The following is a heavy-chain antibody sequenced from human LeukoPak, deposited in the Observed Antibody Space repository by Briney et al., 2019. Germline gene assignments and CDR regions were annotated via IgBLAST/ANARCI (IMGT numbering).Heavy chain of an antibody. Sequence: SETLSLTCTVSGGSISSYYWSWLRQPPGKGLEWIGYIYYSGSTNYNPSLKSRVTISVDTSKNQFSLKLSSVTAADTAVYYCARVDTAMVGYLDYWGQGTLVTVSS. J-gene: IGHJ4*02. CDR1: GGSISSYY. CDR2: IYYSGST. V-gene: IGHV4-59*01. CDR3: ARVDTAMVGYLDY. D-gene: IGHD5-18*01.